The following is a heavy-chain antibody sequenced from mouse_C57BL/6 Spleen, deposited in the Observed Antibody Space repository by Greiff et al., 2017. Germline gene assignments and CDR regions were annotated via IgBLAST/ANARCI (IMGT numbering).Heavy chain of an antibody. J-gene: IGHJ2*01. CDR2: IYPSNSET. V-gene: IGHV1-61*01. CDR1: GYTFTSYW. CDR3: ARSYDYEDY. Sequence: QVQLQQPGAELVRPGSSVKLSCKASGYTFTSYWMDWVKQRPGQGLEWIGNIYPSNSETHYNQKFKDKATLPVDKSSSTAYMQLSSLTSEDAAVYYSARSYDYEDYWGQGTTLTVSS. D-gene: IGHD2-4*01.